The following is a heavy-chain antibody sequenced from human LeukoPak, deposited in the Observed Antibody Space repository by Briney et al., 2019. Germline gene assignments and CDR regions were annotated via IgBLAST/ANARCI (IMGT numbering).Heavy chain of an antibody. CDR1: GFTFCSYS. V-gene: IGHV3-21*01. CDR2: ISSSSRDI. J-gene: IGHJ4*02. D-gene: IGHD2-15*01. CDR3: TLSGY. Sequence: GGSLRLSCAASGFTFCSYSIHWVRQSPGKGLVWVSYISSSSRDIHYADSVKGRFTIYRDNAKNSLYLQMNSLRAEDTAVYYCTLSGYWGQGTLVTVSS.